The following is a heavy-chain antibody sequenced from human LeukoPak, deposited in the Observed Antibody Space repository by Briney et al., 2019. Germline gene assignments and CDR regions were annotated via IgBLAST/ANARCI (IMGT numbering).Heavy chain of an antibody. CDR2: IYHSGST. V-gene: IGHV4-38-2*02. CDR1: GYSISSGYY. J-gene: IGHJ5*02. Sequence: SETLSLTCTVSGYSISSGYYWGWIRPPPGKGLEWIGSIYHSGSTYYNPSLKSRVTISVDTSKNQFSLKLSSVTAADTAVYYCARDTPRFDPWGQGTLVTVSS. CDR3: ARDTPRFDP.